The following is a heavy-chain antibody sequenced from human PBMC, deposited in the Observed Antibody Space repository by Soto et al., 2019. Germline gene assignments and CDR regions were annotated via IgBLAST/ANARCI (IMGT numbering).Heavy chain of an antibody. CDR2: IIPILGIA. CDR3: APVSRDYSNLDAFDI. Sequence: QVQLVQSGAEVKKPGSSVKVSCKASGGTFSSYTISWVRQAPGQGLEWMGRIIPILGIANYAQKFQGRVKITADKSTSTAYMELSSLRSEDTAVYYCAPVSRDYSNLDAFDIWGQGTMVTVSS. J-gene: IGHJ3*02. CDR1: GGTFSSYT. D-gene: IGHD4-4*01. V-gene: IGHV1-69*02.